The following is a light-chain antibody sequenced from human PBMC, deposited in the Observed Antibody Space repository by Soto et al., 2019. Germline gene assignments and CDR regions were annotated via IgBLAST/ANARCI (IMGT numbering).Light chain of an antibody. J-gene: IGKJ1*01. V-gene: IGKV3-20*01. CDR1: QSVSSSS. CDR3: QQYGSSPWT. Sequence: EIGLTQSPGTLSLSPGERATLSCRASQSVSSSSLAWYQQKPGQAPRLLIYGASSEATGIPDRFSGSGSGTDFTLTISTLEPGDFAVYYCQQYGSSPWTFGQGTKVEIK. CDR2: GAS.